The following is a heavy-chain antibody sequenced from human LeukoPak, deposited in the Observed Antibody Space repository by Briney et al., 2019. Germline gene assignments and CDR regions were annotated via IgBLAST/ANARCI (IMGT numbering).Heavy chain of an antibody. D-gene: IGHD3-3*01. Sequence: SETLSLTCTVSGGSLSSGGYYWTWIRQHPGKGLEWIGHIYYGGNTYYNPSLKSRVSISVDTSKNQFSLRLSSVNAADTAVYYCARVYYDLEMDVWGKGTTVTVSS. V-gene: IGHV4-31*03. J-gene: IGHJ6*04. CDR2: IYYGGNT. CDR1: GGSLSSGGYY. CDR3: ARVYYDLEMDV.